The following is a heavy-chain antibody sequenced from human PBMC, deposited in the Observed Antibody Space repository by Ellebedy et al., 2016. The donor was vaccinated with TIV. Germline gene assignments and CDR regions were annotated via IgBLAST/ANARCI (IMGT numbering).Heavy chain of an antibody. Sequence: SETLSLXXSISGDSISGGSTHWGWVRQAPGKELEWIGSIYYSGTTYYNPALESRVAISSDTSKSQFSLEVRSVTASDTAVYYCTRVKLGDRADYRLDYWGQGTQVTVSS. CDR1: GDSISGGSTH. D-gene: IGHD4/OR15-4a*01. V-gene: IGHV4-39*01. J-gene: IGHJ4*02. CDR3: TRVKLGDRADYRLDY. CDR2: IYYSGTT.